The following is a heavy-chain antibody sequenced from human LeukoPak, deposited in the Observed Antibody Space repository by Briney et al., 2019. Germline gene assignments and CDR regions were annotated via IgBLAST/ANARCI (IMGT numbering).Heavy chain of an antibody. CDR1: GYTFTNHG. CDR3: ARGQPKFGELFAPLDY. D-gene: IGHD3-10*01. J-gene: IGHJ4*02. V-gene: IGHV1-18*01. CDR2: ISADTGNT. Sequence: ASVTVSCKASGYTFTNHGIGWVRQAPGQGPEWMGWISADTGNTNYAQNFQGRVTITTDTSATTVYMELRSLRSDDTAVYYCARGQPKFGELFAPLDYWGQGTLVTVSS.